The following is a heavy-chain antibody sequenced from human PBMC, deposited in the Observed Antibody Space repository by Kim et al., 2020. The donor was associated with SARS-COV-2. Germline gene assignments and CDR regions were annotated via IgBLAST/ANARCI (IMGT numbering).Heavy chain of an antibody. D-gene: IGHD6-13*01. Sequence: SLRLSCAASGFTFGDYAMHWVRQAPGKGLEWVSGISWNSGSIGYADSVKGRFTISRDNAKNSLYLQMNSLRAEDTALYYCAKDFGGHKQQLDAFDIWGQGTMVTVSS. CDR2: ISWNSGSI. J-gene: IGHJ3*02. CDR1: GFTFGDYA. CDR3: AKDFGGHKQQLDAFDI. V-gene: IGHV3-9*01.